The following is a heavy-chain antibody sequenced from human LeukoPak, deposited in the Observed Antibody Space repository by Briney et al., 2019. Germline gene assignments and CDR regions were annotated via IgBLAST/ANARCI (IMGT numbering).Heavy chain of an antibody. V-gene: IGHV3-74*01. J-gene: IGHJ4*02. D-gene: IGHD2-2*01. CDR1: AFTFSSYY. CDR2: INSDGSST. CDR3: ARVRYCSSTGCFSYFDY. Sequence: GSLRLSCAASAFTFSSYYMHWVRQAPGKGLVWVSRINSDGSSTDYADSVKGRFTISRDNTKNTLYLQMNSLRAEDTAVYCCARVRYCSSTGCFSYFDYWGQGTLVTVSS.